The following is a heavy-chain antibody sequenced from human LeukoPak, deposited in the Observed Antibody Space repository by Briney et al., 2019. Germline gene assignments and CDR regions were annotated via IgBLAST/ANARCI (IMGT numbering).Heavy chain of an antibody. CDR3: ARASTGIAAAGTRGYFDY. CDR1: GGSISSYY. J-gene: IGHJ4*02. CDR2: IYTSGST. D-gene: IGHD6-13*01. V-gene: IGHV4-4*07. Sequence: PSETLSLTCTVSGGSISSYYWSWIRQPAGKGLEWIGRIYTSGSTNYNPSLKSRVTMSVDTSKNQSSLKLSSVTAADTAVYYCARASTGIAAAGTRGYFDYWGQGTLVTVSS.